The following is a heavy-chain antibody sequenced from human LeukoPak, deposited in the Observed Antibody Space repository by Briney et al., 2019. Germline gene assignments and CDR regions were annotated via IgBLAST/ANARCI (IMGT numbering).Heavy chain of an antibody. CDR2: ISYSSYTI. CDR1: GFTFSTYS. Sequence: GGSLRLSCAASGFTFSTYSMNWVRQAPGKGLEWLPYISYSSYTIYYADSVKGRFTISRDNSKNTLYLQMNSLRAEDTAVYYCAKMVGYDYGDYGEYFQHWGQGTLVTVSS. D-gene: IGHD4-17*01. J-gene: IGHJ1*01. V-gene: IGHV3-48*01. CDR3: AKMVGYDYGDYGEYFQH.